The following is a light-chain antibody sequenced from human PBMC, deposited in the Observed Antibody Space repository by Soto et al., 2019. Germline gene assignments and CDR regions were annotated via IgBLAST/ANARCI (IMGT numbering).Light chain of an antibody. CDR2: AAS. V-gene: IGKV1-9*01. J-gene: IGKJ3*01. CDR3: QQLNSYPRGFT. Sequence: DIQLTQSPSFLSAPVGDRVTITCRASQGISSYLAWYQQKPGKAPKLLIYAASTLQSGVPSRFSGSGSGTEFTLTISSLQPEDFATYYCQQLNSYPRGFTFGPGTKVDIK. CDR1: QGISSY.